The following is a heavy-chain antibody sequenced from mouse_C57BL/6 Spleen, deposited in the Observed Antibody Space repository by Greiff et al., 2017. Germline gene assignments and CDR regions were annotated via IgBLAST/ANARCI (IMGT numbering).Heavy chain of an antibody. CDR1: GFTFSSYA. V-gene: IGHV5-4*03. D-gene: IGHD4-1*01. CDR3: ARGLTGTGDAY. CDR2: ISDGGSYT. Sequence: EVNVVESGGGLVKPGGSLKLSCAASGFTFSSYAMSWVRQTPEKRLEWVATISDGGSYTYYPDNVKGRFTISRDNAKNNLYLQMSHLKSEDTAMYYCARGLTGTGDAYWGQGTLVTVSA. J-gene: IGHJ3*01.